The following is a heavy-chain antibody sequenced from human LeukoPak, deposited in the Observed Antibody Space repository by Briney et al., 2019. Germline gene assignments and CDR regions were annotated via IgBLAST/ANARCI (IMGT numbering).Heavy chain of an antibody. CDR1: GFTVGNNF. J-gene: IGHJ4*02. V-gene: IGHV3-23*01. Sequence: RPGGSLRLSCAASGFTVGNNFMSWVRQAPGKGLEWVSAISGSGGSTYYADSVKGRFTISRDNSKNTLYLQMNSLRAEDTAVYYCAKNLDSDTAMSPFDYWGQGTLVTVSS. CDR2: ISGSGGST. CDR3: AKNLDSDTAMSPFDY. D-gene: IGHD5-18*01.